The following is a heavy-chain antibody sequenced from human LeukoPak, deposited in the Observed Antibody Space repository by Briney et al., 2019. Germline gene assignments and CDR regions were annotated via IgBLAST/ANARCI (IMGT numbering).Heavy chain of an antibody. CDR2: MNPNSGNT. J-gene: IGHJ4*02. CDR1: GYTFTSYD. CDR3: ARGFALTMDRSGYYSPLDY. D-gene: IGHD3-22*01. Sequence: GASVKVSCKASGYTFTSYDINWVRQATGQGLEWTGWMNPNSGNTGYAQKFQGRVTMTRDTSTSTVYMELSSLRSEDTAVYYCARGFALTMDRSGYYSPLDYWGQGTLVTVSS. V-gene: IGHV1-8*01.